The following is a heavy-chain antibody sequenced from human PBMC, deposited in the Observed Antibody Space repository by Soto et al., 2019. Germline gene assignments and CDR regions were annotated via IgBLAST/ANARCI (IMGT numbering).Heavy chain of an antibody. J-gene: IGHJ5*02. Sequence: PSETLSLTCTVSGGSISSSSYYWGWIRQPPGKGLEWIGSIYYSGSTYYNPSLKSRVTISVDTSKNQFSLKLSSVTAADTAVYYCARLRYYDSSGYFGFDPWGQGTLVTVSS. D-gene: IGHD3-22*01. V-gene: IGHV4-39*01. CDR2: IYYSGST. CDR1: GGSISSSSYY. CDR3: ARLRYYDSSGYFGFDP.